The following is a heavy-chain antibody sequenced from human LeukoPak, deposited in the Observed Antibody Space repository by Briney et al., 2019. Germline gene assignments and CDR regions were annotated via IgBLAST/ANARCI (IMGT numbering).Heavy chain of an antibody. D-gene: IGHD2-21*02. CDR3: GASTVTVTYYYMAV. Sequence: SVTVSCKAAGGSFSTHAIIWVRQAPGQGLEWMGGIIPVLGTTNSAQRFQDRLSLTADESTGTASMELTSLRPEDSAVYYCGASTVTVTYYYMAVWGKGTTITVSS. CDR1: GGSFSTHA. V-gene: IGHV1-69*13. CDR2: IIPVLGTT. J-gene: IGHJ6*03.